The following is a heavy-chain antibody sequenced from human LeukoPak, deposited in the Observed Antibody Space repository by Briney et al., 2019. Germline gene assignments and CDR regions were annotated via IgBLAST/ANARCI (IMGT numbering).Heavy chain of an antibody. V-gene: IGHV3-23*01. CDR1: GFTFSSYA. CDR3: AKDGGIVVVVGPRYFDY. Sequence: GGSLRLSCAASGFTFSSYAMSWVRQAPGKGLEWVSGISDSGGSTNYADSVKGRFTISRDTSKNTLYLQMNSLRAEDTAVYYCAKDGGIVVVVGPRYFDYWGQGTLVTVSS. CDR2: ISDSGGST. D-gene: IGHD2-15*01. J-gene: IGHJ4*02.